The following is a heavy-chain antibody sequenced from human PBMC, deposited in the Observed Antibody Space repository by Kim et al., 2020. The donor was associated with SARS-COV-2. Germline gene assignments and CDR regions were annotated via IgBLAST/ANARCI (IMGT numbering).Heavy chain of an antibody. D-gene: IGHD5-12*01. V-gene: IGHV4-59*08. CDR2: IYYSGST. Sequence: SETLSLTCTVSGGSISSYYWSWIRQPPGKGLEWIGYIYYSGSTNYNPSLKSRVTISVDTSKNQFSLKLSSVTAADTAVYYCARARRGRDLEIFDYWGQGTLVTVSS. J-gene: IGHJ4*02. CDR1: GGSISSYY. CDR3: ARARRGRDLEIFDY.